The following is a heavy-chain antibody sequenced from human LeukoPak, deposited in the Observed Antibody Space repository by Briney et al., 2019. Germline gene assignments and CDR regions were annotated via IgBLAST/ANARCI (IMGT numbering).Heavy chain of an antibody. CDR2: IYYSKNT. Sequence: KPSETLSLTCTVSGGSISSSSAYWGWIRQPPGKGLEWIGSIYYSKNTYYNPSLKSRVTISADTSKNQFSLTLGSVSATDTAVHYCVSPRGFSYGYFDYWGQGTLVTVSS. D-gene: IGHD5-18*01. J-gene: IGHJ4*02. CDR1: GGSISSSSAY. V-gene: IGHV4-39*01. CDR3: VSPRGFSYGYFDY.